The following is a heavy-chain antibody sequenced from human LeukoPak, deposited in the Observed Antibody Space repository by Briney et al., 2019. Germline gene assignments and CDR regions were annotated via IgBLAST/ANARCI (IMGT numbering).Heavy chain of an antibody. D-gene: IGHD1-26*01. CDR3: ADSGSSTADY. CDR1: GGSFSGYY. Sequence: SETLSLTCAVYGGSFSGYYWSWIRQPPGKGLEWIGEINHSGSTNYNPSLKSRVTISVDTSKNQFSLKLSSVTAADTAVYYCADSGSSTADYWGQGTLVTVSS. CDR2: INHSGST. V-gene: IGHV4-34*01. J-gene: IGHJ4*02.